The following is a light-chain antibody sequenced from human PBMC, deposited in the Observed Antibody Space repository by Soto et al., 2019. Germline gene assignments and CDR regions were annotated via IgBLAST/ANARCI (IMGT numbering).Light chain of an antibody. Sequence: EVVMTQSPGTLSVSPGERATLSCRASQSVSGDLAWYQHKPGQAPRLLIYAASTRATGIPARFSGSGSGTEFTLTIGSLQSEDFAIYYCHQYNKRPYTFGPGTKVDIK. CDR1: QSVSGD. V-gene: IGKV3-15*01. J-gene: IGKJ3*01. CDR3: HQYNKRPYT. CDR2: AAS.